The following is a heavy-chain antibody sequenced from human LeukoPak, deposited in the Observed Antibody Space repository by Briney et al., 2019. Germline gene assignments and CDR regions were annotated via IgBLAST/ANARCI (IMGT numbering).Heavy chain of an antibody. Sequence: ASVKVSCKASGYTFTSYGISWVRQAPGQGLEWMGWISAYNGNTNYAQKLQGRVTMTTDTSTSTAYMELRSLRSDDTAVYYCARDRSWRGGPPSFDYWGQGTLVTVSS. CDR2: ISAYNGNT. J-gene: IGHJ4*02. CDR1: GYTFTSYG. D-gene: IGHD2-15*01. CDR3: ARDRSWRGGPPSFDY. V-gene: IGHV1-18*01.